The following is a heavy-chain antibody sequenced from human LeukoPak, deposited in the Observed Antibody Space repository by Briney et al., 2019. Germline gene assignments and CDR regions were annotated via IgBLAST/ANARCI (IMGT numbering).Heavy chain of an antibody. V-gene: IGHV3-23*01. J-gene: IGHJ4*02. Sequence: GGSLRLSCGASGFTFSSYAMSWVRQAPGKGLEWVSAISGSGGSTYSADSVKGRFTISRDNSKNTLYLQMNSLRAEDTAVYYCAVGIAVAYVYWGQGTLVTVSS. CDR3: AVGIAVAYVY. CDR1: GFTFSSYA. D-gene: IGHD6-19*01. CDR2: ISGSGGST.